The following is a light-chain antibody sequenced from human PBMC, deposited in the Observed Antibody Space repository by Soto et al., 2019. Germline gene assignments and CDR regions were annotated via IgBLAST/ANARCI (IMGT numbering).Light chain of an antibody. J-gene: IGLJ2*01. V-gene: IGLV2-14*01. CDR2: DVS. CDR1: SSDVGGYNY. Sequence: QSVLTQPASASGSPGQRITISCTGTSSDVGGYNYVSWYQQHPGEAPKLMIYDVSNRPSGVSNRSSCSKAAKTASLTISGLQAEDEDDYYGGSDTSINSLLFGGGTKLTVL. CDR3: GSDTSINSLL.